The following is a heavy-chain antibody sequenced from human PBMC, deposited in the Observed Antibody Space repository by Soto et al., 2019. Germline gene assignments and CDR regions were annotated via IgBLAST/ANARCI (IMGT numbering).Heavy chain of an antibody. Sequence: EVQLLESGGGLVQPGGSLRLSCAASGFTFSSYAMSWVHQAPGKGLEWVSSIRGSGGSTQYADSVKGRFTISRDNSKNTLYLQMNSLRAEDTAVYCCAKERTYYYGSGSYHHYGMDVWGQGTTVTVSS. J-gene: IGHJ6*02. D-gene: IGHD3-10*01. CDR2: IRGSGGST. CDR1: GFTFSSYA. V-gene: IGHV3-23*01. CDR3: AKERTYYYGSGSYHHYGMDV.